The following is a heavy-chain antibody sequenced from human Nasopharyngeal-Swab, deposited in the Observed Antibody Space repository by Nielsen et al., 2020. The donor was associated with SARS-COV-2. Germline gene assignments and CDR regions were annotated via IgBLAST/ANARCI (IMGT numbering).Heavy chain of an antibody. CDR3: ARDGLDYDFWSAYFMDV. D-gene: IGHD3-3*01. V-gene: IGHV3-21*01. CDR2: ISSSSTYI. Sequence: GESLKISRAASGFTFSNYNMNWVRQAPGKGLEWVSSISSSSTYIYYADSVKGRFTISRDNTKNSLSLPMNSLRAEDTAVYYCARDGLDYDFWSAYFMDVWGQGTTVIVSS. J-gene: IGHJ6*02. CDR1: GFTFSNYN.